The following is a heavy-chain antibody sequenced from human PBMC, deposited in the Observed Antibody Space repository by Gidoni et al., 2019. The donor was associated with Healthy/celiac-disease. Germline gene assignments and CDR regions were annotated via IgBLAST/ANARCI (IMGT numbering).Heavy chain of an antibody. CDR2: IIPIFGTA. D-gene: IGHD2-8*01. J-gene: IGHJ4*02. Sequence: QVQLVQSGAEVKKPGSSVKVSCKASGGTFSRYAISWVRQAPGQGLEWMGGIIPIFGTANYAQKFQGRVTITADESTSTAYMELSSLRSEDTAVYYCARVGVVLMVYAMYFDYWGQGTLVTVSS. CDR3: ARVGVVLMVYAMYFDY. CDR1: GGTFSRYA. V-gene: IGHV1-69*01.